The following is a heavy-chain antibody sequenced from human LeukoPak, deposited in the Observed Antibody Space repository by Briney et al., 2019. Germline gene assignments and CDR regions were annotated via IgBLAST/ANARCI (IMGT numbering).Heavy chain of an antibody. CDR1: GFTVSSNY. J-gene: IGHJ3*02. Sequence: QTGGSLRLSCAASGFTVSSNYMSWVRQAPGKGLEWVSVISGNGGTIYYADSVKGRFTISRDNSKNTLSLQMNSLRAEDTAVYYCAKDWTGSASYAFDIWGQGTMVTVSS. CDR3: AKDWTGSASYAFDI. V-gene: IGHV3-23*01. CDR2: ISGNGGTI. D-gene: IGHD3/OR15-3a*01.